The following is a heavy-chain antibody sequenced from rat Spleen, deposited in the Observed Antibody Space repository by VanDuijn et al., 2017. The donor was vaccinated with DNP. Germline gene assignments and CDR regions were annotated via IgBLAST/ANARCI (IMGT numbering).Heavy chain of an antibody. CDR1: GLSLTSYA. D-gene: IGHD1-6*01. V-gene: IGHV2S12*01. J-gene: IGHJ1*01. Sequence: QVQLKESGPGMVQPSQTLSLTCTVSGLSLTSYAVSWVRQPPGKGLEWIAAISSGENTYYNPALKSRLSISRDTSKSQVFLKMNSLQTEDTAIYFCTRVLYNGYQRHYWSFDFWGPGTMVTVSS. CDR3: TRVLYNGYQRHYWSFDF. CDR2: ISSGENT.